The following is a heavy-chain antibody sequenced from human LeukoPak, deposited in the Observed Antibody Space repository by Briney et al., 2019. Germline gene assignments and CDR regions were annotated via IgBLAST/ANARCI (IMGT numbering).Heavy chain of an antibody. CDR2: ISGRGGST. CDR3: AKEAHKMATTSTD. J-gene: IGHJ4*02. D-gene: IGHD5-24*01. Sequence: GGSLRLSCAASGFTFSSYAMSWVRQAPGKGLGWVSAISGRGGSTYYADSVKGRVSISRDNTKNTLYLQMNSLRAEDTAVYYCAKEAHKMATTSTDWGQGTLVTVSS. CDR1: GFTFSSYA. V-gene: IGHV3-23*01.